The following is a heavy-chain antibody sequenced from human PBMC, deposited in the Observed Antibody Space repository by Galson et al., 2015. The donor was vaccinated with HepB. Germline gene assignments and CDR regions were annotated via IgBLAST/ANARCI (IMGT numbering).Heavy chain of an antibody. Sequence: SVKVSCKASGYTFTSYYMHWVRQAPGQGLEWMGIINPSGGSTSYAQKLQGRVTMTRDTSTSTVYMELSSLRSEDTAVYYCAREGGVVPALWGAFDIWGQGTMVTVSS. CDR3: AREGGVVPALWGAFDI. J-gene: IGHJ3*02. CDR1: GYTFTSYY. V-gene: IGHV1-46*04. CDR2: INPSGGST. D-gene: IGHD2-2*01.